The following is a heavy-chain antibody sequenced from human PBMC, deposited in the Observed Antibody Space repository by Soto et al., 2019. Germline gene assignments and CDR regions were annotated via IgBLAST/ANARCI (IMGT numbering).Heavy chain of an antibody. CDR2: IYYSGST. Sequence: SETLSLTCTVSGGSISSYYWSWIRQPPGKGLEWIGYIYYSGSTNYNPSLKSRVTISVDTSKNQFSLKLSSVTAADTAVYYCARLDYGDSFDYWGQGTLVTVSS. CDR1: GGSISSYY. D-gene: IGHD4-17*01. J-gene: IGHJ4*02. CDR3: ARLDYGDSFDY. V-gene: IGHV4-59*08.